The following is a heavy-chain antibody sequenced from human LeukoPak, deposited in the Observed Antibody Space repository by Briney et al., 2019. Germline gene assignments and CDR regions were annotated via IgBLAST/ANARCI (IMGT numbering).Heavy chain of an antibody. V-gene: IGHV4-4*02. CDR2: IYHSGST. D-gene: IGHD4-23*01. J-gene: IGHJ1*01. Sequence: PSGTLSLTCAVSGGSISSSNWWSWVRQSPGKGLEWIGEIYHSGSTNYNPSLKSRVTISVDKSKNQFSLKLSSVTAADTAVYYCARYLDYGGNSRVFQHWGQGTLVTVSS. CDR3: ARYLDYGGNSRVFQH. CDR1: GGSISSSNW.